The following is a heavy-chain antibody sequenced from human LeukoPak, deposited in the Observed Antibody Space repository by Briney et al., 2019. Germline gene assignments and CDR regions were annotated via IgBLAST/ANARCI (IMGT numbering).Heavy chain of an antibody. CDR2: INSDGIST. Sequence: QPGGSLRPSCAASGFTFSTYWMHWGRQAPGKGLVWVSHINSDGISTTYADSVKGRFTISRDNVKNTLYLQMNSLRAEATAVYYCARDRAYTQDYWGERTLVTVSS. J-gene: IGHJ4*02. CDR1: GFTFSTYW. D-gene: IGHD4-11*01. V-gene: IGHV3-74*01. CDR3: ARDRAYTQDY.